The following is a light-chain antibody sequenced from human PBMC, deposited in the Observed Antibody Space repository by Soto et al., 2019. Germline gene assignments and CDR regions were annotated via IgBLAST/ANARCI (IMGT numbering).Light chain of an antibody. J-gene: IGKJ3*01. V-gene: IGKV1-5*03. CDR2: KAS. CDR1: QSISSW. CDR3: QQYNSYSLFA. Sequence: DIQMTQSPSTLSASVGDRVTITCRASQSISSWLAWYQKKPGKAPKLLIYKASSLESGVPSRFSGSGSGTEFTLTISSLQPYDFATYYRQQYNSYSLFAFGPGTKVDIK.